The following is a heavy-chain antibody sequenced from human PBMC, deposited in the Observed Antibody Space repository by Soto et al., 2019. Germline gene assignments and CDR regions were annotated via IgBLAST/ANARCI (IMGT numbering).Heavy chain of an antibody. CDR3: ARDHWNYGHYYYGMDV. Sequence: GGSLRLSCAASGFTFSSYGMHWVRQAPGNGLEWVAVIWYDGSNKYYADSVKGRFTISRDNSKNTLYLQMNSLRAEDTAVYYCARDHWNYGHYYYGMDVWGQGTTVTVSS. V-gene: IGHV3-33*01. D-gene: IGHD1-7*01. CDR1: GFTFSSYG. J-gene: IGHJ6*02. CDR2: IWYDGSNK.